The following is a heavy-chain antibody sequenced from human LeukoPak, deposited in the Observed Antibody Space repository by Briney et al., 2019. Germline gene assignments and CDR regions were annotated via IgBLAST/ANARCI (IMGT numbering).Heavy chain of an antibody. CDR2: IKQDGSEK. CDR3: VSTATFDY. D-gene: IGHD1-1*01. J-gene: IGHJ4*02. Sequence: GGSLRLSCAASGFTFSTYWMSWVRQAPGKGLEWVANIKQDGSEKNYVDSVKGRFTISRDNAKNSLYLQMNSLRAEDTAVYYCVSTATFDYWGQGTLVTVSS. CDR1: GFTFSTYW. V-gene: IGHV3-7*02.